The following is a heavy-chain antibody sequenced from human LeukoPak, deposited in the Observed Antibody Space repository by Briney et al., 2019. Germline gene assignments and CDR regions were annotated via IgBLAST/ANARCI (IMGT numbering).Heavy chain of an antibody. J-gene: IGHJ5*02. Sequence: SVKVSCKASGGTFSSYAISWVRQAPGQGLEWMGGIIPIFGTANYAQKFQGRVTITADKPTSTAYMELSSLRSEDTAVYYCARAGIAAAGSVNWFDPWGQGTLVTVSS. CDR2: IIPIFGTA. CDR1: GGTFSSYA. D-gene: IGHD6-13*01. V-gene: IGHV1-69*06. CDR3: ARAGIAAAGSVNWFDP.